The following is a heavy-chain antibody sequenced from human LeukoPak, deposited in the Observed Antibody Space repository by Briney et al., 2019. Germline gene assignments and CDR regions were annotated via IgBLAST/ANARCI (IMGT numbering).Heavy chain of an antibody. CDR2: ISGDGSST. V-gene: IGHV3-43*02. Sequence: GGSLRLSCAASGFTFDNYAMHWVRQAPGKGLEWVSLISGDGSSTYYADSVKGRFTISRDNSKNSLYLQMNSLRTEDTALYFCAKDSYCSGGGCYRHFDYWGQGTLVTVSS. CDR1: GFTFDNYA. CDR3: AKDSYCSGGGCYRHFDY. D-gene: IGHD2-15*01. J-gene: IGHJ4*02.